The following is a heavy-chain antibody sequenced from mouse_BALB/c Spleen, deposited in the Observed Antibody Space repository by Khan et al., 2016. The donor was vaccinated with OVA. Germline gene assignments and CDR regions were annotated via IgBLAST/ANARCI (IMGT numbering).Heavy chain of an antibody. J-gene: IGHJ2*01. CDR3: ARNREPDYFDY. Sequence: QVQLKESGPGLVAPSQSLSITCTVSGFSLTRHGIHWVRQPPGKGLEWLGIIWAGGSTNYNSALMSRLSITKDSSKSQVFLKMNSLQTDDTAIYYCARNREPDYFDYGGQGTTLTVSS. CDR2: IWAGGST. CDR1: GFSLTRHG. V-gene: IGHV2-9*02.